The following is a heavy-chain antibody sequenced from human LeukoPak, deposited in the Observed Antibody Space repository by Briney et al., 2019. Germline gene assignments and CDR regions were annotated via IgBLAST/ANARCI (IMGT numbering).Heavy chain of an antibody. V-gene: IGHV1-8*03. CDR1: GYTFTSYD. Sequence: ASVKVSCKASGYTFTSYDSNWVRQATGQGLEWMGWMNPNSGNTGYAQKFQGRVTITRNTSISTAYMELSSLRSEDTAVYYCARGAGYYDFWSGDAFDIWGQGTMVTVSS. CDR3: ARGAGYYDFWSGDAFDI. J-gene: IGHJ3*02. D-gene: IGHD3-3*01. CDR2: MNPNSGNT.